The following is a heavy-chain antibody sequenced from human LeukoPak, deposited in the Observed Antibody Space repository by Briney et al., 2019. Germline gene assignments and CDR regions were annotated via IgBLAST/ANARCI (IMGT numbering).Heavy chain of an antibody. CDR3: ARGTRYFDWLLYNYYYMDV. D-gene: IGHD3-9*01. CDR1: GFTFSTYS. J-gene: IGHJ6*03. Sequence: GGSLRLSCVDSGFTFSTYSMNWVRQAPGKGLEWVSAISGSGGSTYYADSVKGRFTISRDNSKNTLYLQMNSLRAEDTAVYYCARGTRYFDWLLYNYYYMDVWGKGTTVTISS. V-gene: IGHV3-23*01. CDR2: ISGSGGST.